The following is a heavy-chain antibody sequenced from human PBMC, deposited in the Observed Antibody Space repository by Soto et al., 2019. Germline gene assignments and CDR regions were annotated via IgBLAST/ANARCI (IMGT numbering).Heavy chain of an antibody. J-gene: IGHJ4*02. V-gene: IGHV4-59*01. CDR3: ARGHLSVED. D-gene: IGHD2-15*01. CDR2: IYYSRST. CDR1: GVSISGFY. Sequence: QVQLQGSGPGLVRPSETLALTCAVSGVSISGFYWCWLRQPPGKELEYIGYIYYSRSTYYNPTLKSRVTVSLDSSKTQYSLKLASVTDADPAIYYCARGHLSVEDWGQRTLVTASS.